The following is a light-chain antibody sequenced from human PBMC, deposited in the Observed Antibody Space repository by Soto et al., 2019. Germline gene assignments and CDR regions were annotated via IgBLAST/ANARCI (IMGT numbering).Light chain of an antibody. CDR1: QRVSRY. CDR3: QQRGNWPS. V-gene: IGKV3-11*01. CDR2: DAS. J-gene: IGKJ4*01. Sequence: EIALTQSPATLSLSPGERATLSCRASQRVSRYLAWYQQKPGQAPRLLIYDASNRATGIPARFSGSVSGTDFTLTISSLEPEDFAVYYCQQRGNWPSFGGGTKVEIK.